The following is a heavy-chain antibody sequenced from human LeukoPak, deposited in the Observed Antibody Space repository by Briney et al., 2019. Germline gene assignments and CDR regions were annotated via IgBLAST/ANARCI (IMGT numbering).Heavy chain of an antibody. D-gene: IGHD2-21*02. V-gene: IGHV3-21*05. CDR3: ASPGSTLTAGPI. Sequence: GGSLRLSCAASGFTFSSYSMNWVRQAPGKGLEWVSYISSSSSYIKYADSVKGRFTISRDNALNSVHLQMNSLRVEDTAVYYCASPGSTLTAGPIWGQGSLVTVSS. CDR1: GFTFSSYS. J-gene: IGHJ4*02. CDR2: ISSSSSYI.